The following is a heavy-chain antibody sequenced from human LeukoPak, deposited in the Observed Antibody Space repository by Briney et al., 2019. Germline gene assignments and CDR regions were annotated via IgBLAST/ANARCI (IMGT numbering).Heavy chain of an antibody. J-gene: IGHJ4*02. D-gene: IGHD3-16*01. CDR2: ISGSGNGFSI. CDR3: VKDFGRVRGTPDS. V-gene: IGHV3-64D*06. Sequence: GSLRLSCSASGFVFSIYTMYWVRQAPGKGPEYVSTISGSGNGFSIYYADSVKGRFTISRDGSKSILYLQMNGLRSEDTAVYYCVKDFGRVRGTPDSWGQGTLVTVSS. CDR1: GFVFSIYT.